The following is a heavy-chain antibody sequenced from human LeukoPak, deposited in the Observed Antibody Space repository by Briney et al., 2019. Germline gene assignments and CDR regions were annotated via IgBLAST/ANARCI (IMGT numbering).Heavy chain of an antibody. D-gene: IGHD2-2*01. CDR3: ARDLANQLDDY. CDR2: TSSSSSYI. V-gene: IGHV3-21*01. Sequence: GGSLRLSCAASGFTFSSYSMNWVRQAPGKGLEWVSSTSSSSSYIYYADSVKGRFTISRDNAKNSLYLQMNSLRAEDTAVYYCARDLANQLDDYWGQGTLVTVSS. CDR1: GFTFSSYS. J-gene: IGHJ4*02.